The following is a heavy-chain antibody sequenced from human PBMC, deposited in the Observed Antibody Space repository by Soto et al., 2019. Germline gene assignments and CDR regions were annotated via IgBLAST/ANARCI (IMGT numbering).Heavy chain of an antibody. J-gene: IGHJ5*02. CDR1: GGSISSYY. V-gene: IGHV4-59*12. CDR2: FYYSGNT. Sequence: SETLSLTCIVSGGSISSYYWSWIRQPPGKGLEWIGYFYYSGNTNYNPSLKSRVTISVDTSKNQFSLKLSSVTAADTAVYYCARDSGYCSSTSCYNRFDPWGQGTLVTVSS. D-gene: IGHD2-2*01. CDR3: ARDSGYCSSTSCYNRFDP.